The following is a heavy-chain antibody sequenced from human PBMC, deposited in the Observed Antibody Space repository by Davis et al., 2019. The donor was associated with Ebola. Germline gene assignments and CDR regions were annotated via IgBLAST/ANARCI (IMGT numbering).Heavy chain of an antibody. Sequence: PGGSLRLSCAASGFTFSTHGIHWLRQAPGKGLEWVAFISYHGNVKYFRDSVKGRFSISRDNSENVLYLQMDSLRPDDTAIYFCARALHDEVLDYWGQGTPVTVSS. CDR1: GFTFSTHG. D-gene: IGHD1-1*01. V-gene: IGHV3-30*03. CDR2: ISYHGNVK. J-gene: IGHJ4*02. CDR3: ARALHDEVLDY.